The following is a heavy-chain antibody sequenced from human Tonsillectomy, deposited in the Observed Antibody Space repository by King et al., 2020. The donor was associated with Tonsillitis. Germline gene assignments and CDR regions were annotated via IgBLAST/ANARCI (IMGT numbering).Heavy chain of an antibody. CDR1: GYSFSDYG. CDR2: ISPDNGDT. V-gene: IGHV1-18*01. CDR3: AKNGLSGAIFGVRIIAFDY. Sequence: QLVQSGAEVKKTGASVKVSCKASGYSFSDYGISWVRQAPGQGLEWMGWISPDNGDTNYARKVQGRVTMTTDTSTRRAYMELTNLKSDDTGAYYCAKNGLSGAIFGVRIIAFDYWGQGTLVTVSS. J-gene: IGHJ4*02. D-gene: IGHD3-3*01.